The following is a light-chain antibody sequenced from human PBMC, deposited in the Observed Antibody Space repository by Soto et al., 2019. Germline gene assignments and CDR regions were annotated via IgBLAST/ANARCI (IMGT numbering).Light chain of an antibody. Sequence: DIQMTQSPSSLSASVGDRVTITCRASQAIDMYLNWYQQKPGKAPQVLIFAASNLQNGVTSRFSGSGYGTDFTLTTSSLQPADFATYSCQQSYSRPRTFGRGTKVEFK. CDR1: QAIDMY. CDR2: AAS. J-gene: IGKJ4*02. CDR3: QQSYSRPRT. V-gene: IGKV1-39*01.